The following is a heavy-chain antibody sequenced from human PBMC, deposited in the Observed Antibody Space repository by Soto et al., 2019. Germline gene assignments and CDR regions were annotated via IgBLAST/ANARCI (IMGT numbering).Heavy chain of an antibody. V-gene: IGHV3-9*01. D-gene: IGHD6-13*01. CDR2: ISWNSGSI. CDR3: AKEAAAGIDY. J-gene: IGHJ4*02. Sequence: PGGSLRLSCAASGFTFDDYAMHWVRQAPGKGLEWVSGISWNSGSIGYADSVKGRFTISRDNSKNSLYLQMNSLRTEDTALYYCAKEAAAGIDYWGQGTLVTVSS. CDR1: GFTFDDYA.